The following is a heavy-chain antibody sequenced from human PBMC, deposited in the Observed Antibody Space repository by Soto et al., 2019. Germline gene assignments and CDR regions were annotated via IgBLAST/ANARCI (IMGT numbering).Heavy chain of an antibody. J-gene: IGHJ4*02. V-gene: IGHV1-2*02. CDR3: AREPATAKPEGVDF. D-gene: IGHD1-1*01. CDR2: INPNSGGT. Sequence: SVKVSCKASGYTFSDYYIHWVRQAPGQGLEWMGWINPNSGGTKYAPKFQGGVTMTRDTSITTAYMELSRLRSGDTAVYYCAREPATAKPEGVDFWGQGTLVTVST. CDR1: GYTFSDYY.